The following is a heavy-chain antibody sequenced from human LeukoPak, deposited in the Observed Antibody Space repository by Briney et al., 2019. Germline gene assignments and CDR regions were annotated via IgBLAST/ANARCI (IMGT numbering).Heavy chain of an antibody. D-gene: IGHD3-10*01. Sequence: PSETLSLTCAVYGGSFSGYYWSWIRQPPGKGLEWIGEINHSGSTNYNPSLESRVTISVDTSKNQFSLKLSSVTAADTAVYYCARGGGPLVLWFGELQEDAFDIWGQGTMVTVSS. CDR3: ARGGGPLVLWFGELQEDAFDI. CDR1: GGSFSGYY. CDR2: INHSGST. J-gene: IGHJ3*02. V-gene: IGHV4-34*01.